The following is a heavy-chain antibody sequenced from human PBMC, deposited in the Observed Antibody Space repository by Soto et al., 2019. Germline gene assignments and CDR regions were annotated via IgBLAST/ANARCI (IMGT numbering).Heavy chain of an antibody. D-gene: IGHD1-26*01. CDR3: ARDVPGRMGHDS. J-gene: IGHJ4*02. CDR2: TKQDGSDK. V-gene: IGHV3-7*01. Sequence: GSLRLSCAASGXTLSSFCMGWVRRAPGKGLEWVANTKQDGSDKNYVDYVKGRFTISRDNAKNSLFLQMNSLRVEDTAIYYFARDVPGRMGHDSWGQGTLGTVSS. CDR1: GXTLSSFC.